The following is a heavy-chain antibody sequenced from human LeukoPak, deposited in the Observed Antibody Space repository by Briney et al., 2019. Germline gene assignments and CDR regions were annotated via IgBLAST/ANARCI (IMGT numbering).Heavy chain of an antibody. D-gene: IGHD3-22*01. V-gene: IGHV4-34*01. J-gene: IGHJ4*02. CDR2: INHSGST. Sequence: SETLSLTCAVYGGSFSGYYWSWIRQPPGKGLEWIGEINHSGSTNYNPSLKSRVTIPVDTSKNQFSLKLSSVTAADTAVYYCVTSKVRRRYYYDSSGYPFDCWGQGTLVTVSS. CDR1: GGSFSGYY. CDR3: VTSKVRRRYYYDSSGYPFDC.